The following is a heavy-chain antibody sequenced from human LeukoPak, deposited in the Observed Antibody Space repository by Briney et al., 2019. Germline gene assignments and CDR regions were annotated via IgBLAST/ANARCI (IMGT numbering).Heavy chain of an antibody. CDR1: GFTFGTYA. D-gene: IGHD6-19*01. V-gene: IGHV3-23*01. Sequence: PGGSLRLSCAASGFTFGTYAMSRVRQAPGKGLEWISAISGSGGSTYYADSVKGRFTISRDNSKNTLYLQMNSLRAEDTAVYYCAKIPYSSGWVQNWFDPWGQGTLVTVSS. J-gene: IGHJ5*02. CDR2: ISGSGGST. CDR3: AKIPYSSGWVQNWFDP.